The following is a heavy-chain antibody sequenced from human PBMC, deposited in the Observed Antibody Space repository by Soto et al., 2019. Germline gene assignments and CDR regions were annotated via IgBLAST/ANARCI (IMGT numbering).Heavy chain of an antibody. CDR1: GYTFTSYY. CDR3: AIKYCGGGDCYSYYYYGMDV. CDR2: INPSGGST. Sequence: ASVKVSCKASGYTFTSYYMHWVRQAPGQGLECMGIINPSGGSTSYAQKFQGRVTMTRDTSTSTVYMELSSLRSEDTAVYYCAIKYCGGGDCYSYYYYGMDVWGQGTTVTVSS. V-gene: IGHV1-46*01. J-gene: IGHJ6*01. D-gene: IGHD2-21*02.